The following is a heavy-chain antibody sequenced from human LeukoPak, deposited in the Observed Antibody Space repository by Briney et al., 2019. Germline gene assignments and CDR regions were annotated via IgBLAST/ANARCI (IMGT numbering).Heavy chain of an antibody. CDR1: GFTFSSYS. Sequence: GGSLRFSCAASGFTFSSYSMNWVRQAPGKGLEGVSSISSSSSYIYYADSVKGRFTISRDNAKNSLYLQMNSLRAEDTAVYYCARGTSGWPMDVWGKGTTVTVSS. J-gene: IGHJ6*03. CDR3: ARGTSGWPMDV. D-gene: IGHD6-19*01. V-gene: IGHV3-21*01. CDR2: ISSSSSYI.